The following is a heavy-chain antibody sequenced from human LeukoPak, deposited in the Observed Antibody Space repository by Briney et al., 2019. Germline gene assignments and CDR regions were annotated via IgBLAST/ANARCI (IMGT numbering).Heavy chain of an antibody. J-gene: IGHJ6*02. V-gene: IGHV1/OR15-1*01. CDR1: GYIFTDYY. Sequence: ASVKVSCKASGYIFTDYYMHWVRQAPGQELGWMGRINPNSGGTNYAQKFQGRVTMTRDTSISTAYTELSSLRSEDTAVYYCAKRYCSSTSCFYYYYYGMDVWGQGTTVTVSS. CDR3: AKRYCSSTSCFYYYYYGMDV. D-gene: IGHD2-2*01. CDR2: INPNSGGT.